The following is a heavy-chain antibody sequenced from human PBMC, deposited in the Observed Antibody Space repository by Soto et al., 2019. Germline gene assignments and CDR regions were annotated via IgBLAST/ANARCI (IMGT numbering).Heavy chain of an antibody. CDR1: GGSICSSSYY. CDR3: ARIYCSGGSCYKPDAHYFDY. Sequence: PSETLSLTCTVSGGSICSSSYYWGWIRQPPGKGLEWIGSIYYSGSTYYNPSLKSRVTISVDTSKNQFSLKLSSVTAADTAVYYCARIYCSGGSCYKPDAHYFDYWGQGTLVTVSS. J-gene: IGHJ4*02. V-gene: IGHV4-39*01. CDR2: IYYSGST. D-gene: IGHD2-15*01.